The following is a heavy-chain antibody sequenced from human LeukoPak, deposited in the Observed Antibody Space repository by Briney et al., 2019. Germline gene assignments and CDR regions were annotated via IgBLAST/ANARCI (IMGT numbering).Heavy chain of an antibody. J-gene: IGHJ4*02. D-gene: IGHD2-8*01. CDR2: IYHSGST. CDR1: GYSISSGYY. Sequence: PSETLSLTCTVSGYSISSGYYWGWIRQPPGKGLEWIGSIYHSGSTYYNPSLKSRVTISVDTSKNQFSLKLSSVTAEDTAVYYCGGINGVDFDYWGQGTLVTVSS. CDR3: GGINGVDFDY. V-gene: IGHV4-38-2*02.